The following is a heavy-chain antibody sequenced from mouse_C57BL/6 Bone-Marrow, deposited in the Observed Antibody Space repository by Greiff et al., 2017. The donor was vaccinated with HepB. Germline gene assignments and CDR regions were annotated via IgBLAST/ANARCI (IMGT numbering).Heavy chain of an antibody. CDR2: INPSSGYT. J-gene: IGHJ1*03. CDR3: ARSKGYWYCDV. Sequence: QVQLQQSGAELARPGASVKMSCKASGYTFTSYTMHWVKQRPGQGLEWIGYINPSSGYTKYNQKFKDKATLTADKSSSTAYMQLSSLTSEDSAVYYCARSKGYWYCDVWGTGTTVTVSS. CDR1: GYTFTSYT. V-gene: IGHV1-4*01.